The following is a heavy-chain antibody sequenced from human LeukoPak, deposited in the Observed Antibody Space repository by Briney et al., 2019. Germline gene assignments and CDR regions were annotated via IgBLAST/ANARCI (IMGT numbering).Heavy chain of an antibody. J-gene: IGHJ3*02. CDR3: ARDDGLDAFDI. Sequence: GGSLRLSCAASGFTFGSYWMSWVRQAPGKGLEWVANIKPDGSEKHHVDSVKGRFTISRDNAKTSLYLQMNSLRAEDTAVYYCARDDGLDAFDIWGRGTLVTVSS. CDR1: GFTFGSYW. V-gene: IGHV3-7*01. CDR2: IKPDGSEK. D-gene: IGHD5-24*01.